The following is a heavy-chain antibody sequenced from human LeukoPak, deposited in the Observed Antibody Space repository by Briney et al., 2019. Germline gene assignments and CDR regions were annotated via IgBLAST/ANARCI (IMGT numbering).Heavy chain of an antibody. Sequence: SETLSLTCTVSGGSISSSSYYWGWIRQPPGKGLEWIGSIYYSGSTYYNPSLKSRVTISVDTSKNQFSLKLSSVTAADTAVYYCARIYGDYEGSYFDYWGQGTLVTVSS. CDR1: GGSISSSSYY. V-gene: IGHV4-39*07. J-gene: IGHJ4*02. CDR2: IYYSGST. D-gene: IGHD4-17*01. CDR3: ARIYGDYEGSYFDY.